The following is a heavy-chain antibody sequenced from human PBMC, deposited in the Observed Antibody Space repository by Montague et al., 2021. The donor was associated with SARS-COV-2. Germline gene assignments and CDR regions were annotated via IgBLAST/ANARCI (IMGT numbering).Heavy chain of an antibody. CDR2: TCYRPKWYY. CDR3: ARDPRYSLSWSFDY. Sequence: CAISGDSVAIKTPARSWNRHSPASELHQLVGTCYRPKWYYDYAVSVKSRMTISPDTSKNQFSLQLSSVTPEDRAVYYCARDPRYSLSWSFDYWGQGTLVTVSS. CDR1: GDSVAIKTPA. D-gene: IGHD6-13*01. V-gene: IGHV6-1*01. J-gene: IGHJ4*02.